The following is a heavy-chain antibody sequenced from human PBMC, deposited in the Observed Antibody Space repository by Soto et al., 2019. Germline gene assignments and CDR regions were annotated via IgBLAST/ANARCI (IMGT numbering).Heavy chain of an antibody. V-gene: IGHV1-69*12. CDR3: ARDASPTYCSGGSCYSFPFQP. D-gene: IGHD2-15*01. J-gene: IGHJ1*01. Sequence: QVQLVQSGAEVKKPGSSVKVSCKASGGTFSSYAISWVRQAPGQGLEWMGGIIPIFGTANYAQKFQGRVTITADESTSADYMELSSLRSEDTAVYYCARDASPTYCSGGSCYSFPFQPWGQGTLVTVSS. CDR1: GGTFSSYA. CDR2: IIPIFGTA.